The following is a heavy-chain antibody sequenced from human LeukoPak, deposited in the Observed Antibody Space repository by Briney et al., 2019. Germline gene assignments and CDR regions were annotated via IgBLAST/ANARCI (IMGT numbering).Heavy chain of an antibody. J-gene: IGHJ4*02. CDR3: AKGTGFGSSWHHLDY. CDR2: ISGNYDST. D-gene: IGHD6-13*01. V-gene: IGHV3-23*01. CDR1: GFTFSSYG. Sequence: GGSLRLSCAASGFTFSSYGMNWVRQAPGKGLKWVSGISGNYDSTYYADSVKGRFTISRDNSKNTLYLQMNSLRPDDTAVYYCAKGTGFGSSWHHLDYWGQGTLVTVSS.